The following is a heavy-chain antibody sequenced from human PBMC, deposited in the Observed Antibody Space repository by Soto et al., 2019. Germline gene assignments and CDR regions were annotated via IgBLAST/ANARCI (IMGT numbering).Heavy chain of an antibody. CDR3: AREPEGIAAALDY. J-gene: IGHJ4*02. V-gene: IGHV3-21*01. D-gene: IGHD6-13*01. CDR2: ISSSGSFI. CDR1: GFTFRTYG. Sequence: PGGSLRLSCAASGFTFRTYGMNWVRRAPGGGLEWVASISSSGSFIYYADSVKGRFTISRDDAEKSPYLQMNSLRAEDTALYYCAREPEGIAAALDYWGQGTLVTVSS.